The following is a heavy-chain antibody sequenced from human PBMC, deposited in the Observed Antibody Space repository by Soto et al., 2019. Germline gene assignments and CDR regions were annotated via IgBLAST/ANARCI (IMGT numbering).Heavy chain of an antibody. Sequence: KPSETLSLTCTVSGGSISSSSYYWGWIRQPPGKGLEWIGSIYYSGSTYYNPSLKSRVTISVDTSKNQFSLKLSSVTAADTAVYYCARPVDSYWGFDYWGQGTLVTVSS. CDR2: IYYSGST. D-gene: IGHD3-10*01. CDR1: GGSISSSSYY. V-gene: IGHV4-39*01. J-gene: IGHJ4*02. CDR3: ARPVDSYWGFDY.